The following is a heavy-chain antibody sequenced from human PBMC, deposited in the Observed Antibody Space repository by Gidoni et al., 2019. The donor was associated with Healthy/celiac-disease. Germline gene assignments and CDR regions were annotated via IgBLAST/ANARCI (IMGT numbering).Heavy chain of an antibody. CDR3: AKDGVAGTIYYGMDV. J-gene: IGHJ6*02. V-gene: IGHV3-23*01. CDR1: GFTFSRYA. D-gene: IGHD6-19*01. Sequence: EVQLLESGGGLVQPGGSLRLSCAASGFTFSRYAMSWVRQAPGKGLEWVSAISGSGGSTYYADSVKGRFTISRDNSKNTLYLQMNSLRAEDTAVYYCAKDGVAGTIYYGMDVWGQGTTVTVSS. CDR2: ISGSGGST.